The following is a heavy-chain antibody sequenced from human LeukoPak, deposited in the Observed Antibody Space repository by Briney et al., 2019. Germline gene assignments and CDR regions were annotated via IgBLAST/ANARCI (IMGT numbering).Heavy chain of an antibody. V-gene: IGHV4-59*08. CDR2: IYYTGTT. D-gene: IGHD1-7*01. CDR1: GDSTNTYF. Sequence: SETLSLTCTISGDSTNTYFWSWIRQPPGKGLEWIGYIYYTGTTNYNPSLKSRVYISMDTSKNQFSLQLSSVTAADTAIYFCAALSGYNWNYVSFDYWGQGTLVTVSS. J-gene: IGHJ4*02. CDR3: AALSGYNWNYVSFDY.